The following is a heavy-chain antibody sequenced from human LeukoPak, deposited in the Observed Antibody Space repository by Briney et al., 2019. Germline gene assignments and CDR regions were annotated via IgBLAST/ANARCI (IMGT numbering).Heavy chain of an antibody. CDR1: GGSISSYY. CDR3: ARRRSAYNWFDP. Sequence: SETLSLTCTVSGGSISSYYWSWIRQPPGKGLEWIGYIYYSGSTNYNPSLKSRVTISVDTSKNQFSPKVTSVTAADTAVYYCARRRSAYNWFDPWGQGTLVTVSS. J-gene: IGHJ5*02. CDR2: IYYSGST. V-gene: IGHV4-59*08.